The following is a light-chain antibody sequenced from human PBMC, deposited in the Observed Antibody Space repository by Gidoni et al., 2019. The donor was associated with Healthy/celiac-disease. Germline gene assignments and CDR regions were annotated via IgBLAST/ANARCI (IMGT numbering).Light chain of an antibody. V-gene: IGLV2-11*01. CDR2: DVS. CDR1: SRDVGGYNY. J-gene: IGLJ3*02. CDR3: CSYAGIYTWV. Sequence: QSALTQPRSVSGSPGQSVTIACTGTSRDVGGYNYVTGYQQQPGKAPKLMIYDVSKRPSWVPDRFSGAKSGNTASLTISGLQAEDEADYYCCSYAGIYTWVFGGGTKLTVL.